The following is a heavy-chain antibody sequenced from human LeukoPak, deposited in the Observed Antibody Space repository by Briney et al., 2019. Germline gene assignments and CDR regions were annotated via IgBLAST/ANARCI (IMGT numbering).Heavy chain of an antibody. CDR2: VNHSGYT. CDR3: ARLTQAHDF. Sequence: PSETLSLTCADSLTSLCFYYWSGGCQPPGKGLEWIGEVNHSGYTNDNPSLKSRATISFDTSKNQLSLRLRSVTGGGTAVYFCARLTQAHDFWGQGTLVTVSS. J-gene: IGHJ4*02. D-gene: IGHD2-21*02. V-gene: IGHV4-34*04. CDR1: LTSLCFYY.